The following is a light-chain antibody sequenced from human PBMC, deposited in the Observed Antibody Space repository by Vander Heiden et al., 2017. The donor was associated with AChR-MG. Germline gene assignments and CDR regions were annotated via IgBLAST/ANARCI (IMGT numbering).Light chain of an antibody. J-gene: IGLJ7*01. CDR2: DNN. Sequence: QPVFTHPPSVSAAPGQKATISCSGSSSNIGNNYVSWYQQLPGTAPKLLIYDNNQRPSGIPDRFSGSKSGTSATLGITGLQTGDEADYYCGTWDTSLSGAVFGGGTQLTVL. CDR1: SSNIGNNY. V-gene: IGLV1-51*01. CDR3: GTWDTSLSGAV.